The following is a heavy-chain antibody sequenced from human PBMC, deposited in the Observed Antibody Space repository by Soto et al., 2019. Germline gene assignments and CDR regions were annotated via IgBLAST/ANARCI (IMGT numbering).Heavy chain of an antibody. CDR3: AKNPGYYYDSTGYHFDY. V-gene: IGHV3-23*01. CDR2: ISYGGGTT. Sequence: EVQLLESGGGLEQPGGSLRLSCAASEFTCSNYAMSWVRQAPGTGLEWVSAISYGGGTTYYADSVKGRFTISRDNSDNTLYLQMNSLRAEDTPVYYCAKNPGYYYDSTGYHFDYWGQGTLVTVSS. D-gene: IGHD3-22*01. J-gene: IGHJ4*02. CDR1: EFTCSNYA.